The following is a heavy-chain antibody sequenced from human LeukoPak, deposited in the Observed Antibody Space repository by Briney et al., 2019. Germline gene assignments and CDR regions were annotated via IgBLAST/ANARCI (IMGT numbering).Heavy chain of an antibody. Sequence: GESLKISCKGSGYSFTSYWIGWVRQMLGKGLEWMGIIYPGDSDTRYSPSFQGQVTISADKSISTAYLQWSSLKASDTAMYYCARRITMIVVVTPYDAFDIWGQGTMVTVSS. V-gene: IGHV5-51*01. CDR2: IYPGDSDT. CDR1: GYSFTSYW. CDR3: ARRITMIVVVTPYDAFDI. D-gene: IGHD3-22*01. J-gene: IGHJ3*02.